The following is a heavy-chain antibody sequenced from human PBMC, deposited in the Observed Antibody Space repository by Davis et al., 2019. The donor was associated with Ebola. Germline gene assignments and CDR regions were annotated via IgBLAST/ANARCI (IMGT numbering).Heavy chain of an antibody. J-gene: IGHJ4*02. CDR2: MNPDSGNS. D-gene: IGHD2/OR15-2a*01. CDR1: GYTFSSYD. CDR3: ARSFYDWIAVAY. V-gene: IGHV1-8*02. Sequence: ASVKVSCKASGYTFSSYDINWVRQATGQGLEWMAWMNPDSGNSGLAQRFQGRVTMTRNTSISTAYMDLSGLTSADTAVYFCARSFYDWIAVAYWGQGTLVTVSS.